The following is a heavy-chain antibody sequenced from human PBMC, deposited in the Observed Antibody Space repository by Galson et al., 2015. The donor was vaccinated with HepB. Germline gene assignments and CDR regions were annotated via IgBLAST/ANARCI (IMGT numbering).Heavy chain of an antibody. V-gene: IGHV3-30*18. D-gene: IGHD5-24*01. CDR2: ISYDGSNK. CDR1: GFTFRRHG. J-gene: IGHJ4*02. CDR3: VKDRRDAFVHQEDFDY. Sequence: SLRLSCAASGFTFRRHGMHWVRQTPGKGLEWVATISYDGSNKYHAGSVKGRFAISRDNPKNTLYLQMNSLSTQDTAVYFCVKDRRDAFVHQEDFDYWGQGTLVTVSS.